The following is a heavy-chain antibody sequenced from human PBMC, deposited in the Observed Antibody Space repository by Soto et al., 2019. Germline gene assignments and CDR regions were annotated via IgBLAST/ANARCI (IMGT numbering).Heavy chain of an antibody. CDR3: ARRIDFWSGYYSDYYYYMDV. D-gene: IGHD3-3*01. CDR1: GYTFTSYD. V-gene: IGHV1-8*01. CDR2: MDPNSGNT. Sequence: QVQLVQSGAEVKKPGASVKVSCKASGYTFTSYDINWVRQATGQGLEWMGWMDPNSGNTGYAQKFKGRVTMTRNTSIRTAYMELSSLRSEDTAVYYCARRIDFWSGYYSDYYYYMDVWGKGTTVTVSS. J-gene: IGHJ6*03.